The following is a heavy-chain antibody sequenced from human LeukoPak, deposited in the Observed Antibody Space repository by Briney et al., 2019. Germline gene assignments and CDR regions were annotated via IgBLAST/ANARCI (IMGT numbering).Heavy chain of an antibody. CDR1: GSSGSSGSYY. Sequence: SSETLSLTRTVSGSSGSSGSYYWRWIRQPPGKGLEWIGHIYYSGSTNYNPSLKSRVTVSVDRSKNQFFLNLSSVTAADTAVYYCARLLVGAAQLDNWGQGTLVTVSS. V-gene: IGHV4-61*01. CDR2: IYYSGST. CDR3: ARLLVGAAQLDN. D-gene: IGHD1-26*01. J-gene: IGHJ4*02.